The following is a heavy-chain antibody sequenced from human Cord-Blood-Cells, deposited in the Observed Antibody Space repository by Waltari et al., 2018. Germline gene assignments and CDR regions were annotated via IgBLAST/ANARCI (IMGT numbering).Heavy chain of an antibody. V-gene: IGHV4-39*01. Sequence: QLQLQESGPGLVKPSETMSLTCTVSGGSISSSSYYWGWIRQPPGKGLEWIGSIYYSGSTYYNPSLKRRVTISVDTSKNQFSLKLSSVTAADTAVYYCASEYSSSSAFDIWGQGTMVTVSS. CDR1: GGSISSSSYY. CDR3: ASEYSSSSAFDI. D-gene: IGHD6-6*01. J-gene: IGHJ3*02. CDR2: IYYSGST.